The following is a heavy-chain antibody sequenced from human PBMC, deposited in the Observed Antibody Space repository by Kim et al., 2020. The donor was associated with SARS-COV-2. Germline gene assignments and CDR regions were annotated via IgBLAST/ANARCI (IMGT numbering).Heavy chain of an antibody. Sequence: LTSRVTISVSTSKNQFSLELSSVTAADTAVYYCARGYYGSGSYYKRYFDYWGQGTLVTVSS. CDR3: ARGYYGSGSYYKRYFDY. J-gene: IGHJ4*02. D-gene: IGHD3-10*01. V-gene: IGHV4-39*07.